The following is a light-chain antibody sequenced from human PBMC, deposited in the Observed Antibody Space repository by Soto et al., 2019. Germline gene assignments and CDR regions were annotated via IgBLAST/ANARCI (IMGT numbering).Light chain of an antibody. CDR3: QQRSNWPTIT. V-gene: IGKV3-11*01. Sequence: EIVSTQSPASLSLSPGARATISCRASPSVSSYLAWYQQKPCQAHRLIIYGASSRATGIPDSFSGSVSGTDFTLTISRLEPEDFAVYYCQQRSNWPTITFGQLTRGEIK. CDR1: PSVSSY. J-gene: IGKJ5*01. CDR2: GAS.